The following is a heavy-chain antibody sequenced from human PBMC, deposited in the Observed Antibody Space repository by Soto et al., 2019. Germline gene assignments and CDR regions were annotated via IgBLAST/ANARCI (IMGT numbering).Heavy chain of an antibody. CDR3: ARAPKVSGSSQTRPDF. CDR1: SGSFSGYY. CDR2: ISQSGNT. V-gene: IGHV4-34*01. D-gene: IGHD6-6*01. J-gene: IGHJ4*02. Sequence: SETRSLTCSIYSGSFSGYYWSVIRQPPGRGLEWIGEISQSGNTTTIPSLKSRVSISIDTSKKQFSLNLASVSAADTAVYYCARAPKVSGSSQTRPDFWGQGTLVTVS.